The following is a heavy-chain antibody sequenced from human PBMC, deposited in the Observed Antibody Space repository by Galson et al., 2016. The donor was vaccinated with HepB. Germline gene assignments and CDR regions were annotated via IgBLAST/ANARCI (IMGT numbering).Heavy chain of an antibody. CDR3: ARDRGLGPPGITAYFDH. V-gene: IGHV3-30*04. CDR1: GFTFSSYA. D-gene: IGHD6-13*01. J-gene: IGHJ4*02. Sequence: SLRLSCAASGFTFSSYALHWVRQAPGKGLEWITVISYDGKYKYFADSVKGRFTISRDNSRNTVFLELNSLRPEDTAVYYCARDRGLGPPGITAYFDHWGQGTLVTVSS. CDR2: ISYDGKYK.